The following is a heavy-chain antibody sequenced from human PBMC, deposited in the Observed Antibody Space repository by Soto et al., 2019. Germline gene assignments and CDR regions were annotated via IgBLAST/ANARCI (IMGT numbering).Heavy chain of an antibody. Sequence: VQLGQSGDEVKKPGASVKVSCRASGYTFTSYGVSWVRQAPGQGLEWMGWISAHNGNTNYAQQFQGRVTMTTDTSTSTAYVDLRSLRFDDTAVYYCVRSLYTSGYYRVWGQGTLVTVSS. J-gene: IGHJ4*02. V-gene: IGHV1-18*01. CDR2: ISAHNGNT. CDR3: VRSLYTSGYYRV. CDR1: GYTFTSYG. D-gene: IGHD6-19*01.